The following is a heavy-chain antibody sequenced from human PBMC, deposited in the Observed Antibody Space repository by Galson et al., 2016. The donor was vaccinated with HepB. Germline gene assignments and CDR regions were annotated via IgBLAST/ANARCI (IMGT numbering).Heavy chain of an antibody. J-gene: IGHJ3*02. D-gene: IGHD6-25*01. Sequence: CKASGDTFTGYYIHWVRQAPGQGLEWMAWLSANSGATNYAQKFQGWVTMTRDTSISTAYMELTSLTSDATAIYYCATSTGYRSGWGAFDIWGQGTMVTVSS. CDR3: ATSTGYRSGWGAFDI. CDR2: LSANSGAT. V-gene: IGHV1-2*04. CDR1: GDTFTGYY.